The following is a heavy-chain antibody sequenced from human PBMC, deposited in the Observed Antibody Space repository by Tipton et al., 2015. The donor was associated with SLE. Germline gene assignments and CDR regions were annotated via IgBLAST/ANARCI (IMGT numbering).Heavy chain of an antibody. CDR2: IYSGGSI. D-gene: IGHD3-16*01. CDR1: GFTVSRYY. V-gene: IGHV3-53*01. CDR3: AKVGGD. J-gene: IGHJ4*02. Sequence: SLRLSCAASGFTVSRYYMTWVRQAPGKGLEWVSLIYSGGSIYYADSVRGRFTISRDNSKNTLYLRMNSLRAEDTAVYYCAKVGGDWGQGTLVTVSS.